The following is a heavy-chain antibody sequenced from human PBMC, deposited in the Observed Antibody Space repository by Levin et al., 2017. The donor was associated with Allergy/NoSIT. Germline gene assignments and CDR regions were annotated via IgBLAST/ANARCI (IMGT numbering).Heavy chain of an antibody. CDR2: IYSGGST. J-gene: IGHJ3*02. D-gene: IGHD3-22*01. Sequence: PGGSLRLSCAASGFTVSSNYMSWVRQAPGKGLEWVSVIYSGGSTYYADSVKGRFTISRDNSKNTLYLQMNSLRAEDTAVYYCAGITMITGSPKAVYGAFDIWGQGTMVTVSS. CDR1: GFTVSSNY. CDR3: AGITMITGSPKAVYGAFDI. V-gene: IGHV3-53*01.